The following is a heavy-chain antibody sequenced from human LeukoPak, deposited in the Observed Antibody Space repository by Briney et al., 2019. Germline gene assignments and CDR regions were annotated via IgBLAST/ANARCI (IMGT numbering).Heavy chain of an antibody. D-gene: IGHD3-10*01. V-gene: IGHV3-23*01. CDR1: GFTFSSYA. CDR3: AKSEMWGSGKVPTPSDY. J-gene: IGHJ4*02. CDR2: ISGSGGST. Sequence: GGSLRLSCAASGFTFSSYAMTWVRPAPGKGLEWVSGISGSGGSTYYAASVKGRFTISRDNSKNTLYLQMNSLRAEDTAVYYCAKSEMWGSGKVPTPSDYWGQGTLVTVSS.